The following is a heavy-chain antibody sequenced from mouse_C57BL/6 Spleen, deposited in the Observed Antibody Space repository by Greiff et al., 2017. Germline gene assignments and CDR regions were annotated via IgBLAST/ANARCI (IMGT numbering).Heavy chain of an antibody. CDR2: IDPENGDT. J-gene: IGHJ1*03. D-gene: IGHD1-1*01. CDR3: TTDYYGSSFV. CDR1: GFNIKDDY. Sequence: VQLQQSGAELVRPGASVKLFCTASGFNIKDDYMHWVKQRPEQGLEWIGWIDPENGDTAYASKFQGKATITADTSSNTAYLQLSSLTSEDTAVYYCTTDYYGSSFVWGTGTTVTVSS. V-gene: IGHV14-4*01.